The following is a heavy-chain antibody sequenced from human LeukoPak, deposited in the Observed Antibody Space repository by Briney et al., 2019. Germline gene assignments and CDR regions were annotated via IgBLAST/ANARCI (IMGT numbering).Heavy chain of an antibody. J-gene: IGHJ4*02. D-gene: IGHD6-6*01. V-gene: IGHV3-7*01. CDR1: GFTFSSYW. CDR3: ARIGYSSSSFDY. Sequence: PGGSLRLSCAASGFTFSSYWMSWVRQAPGKGLEWVANIREDGSVKYYVDSVKSRFTVSRDNAKNSHYLQMNSLRAEDTAVYYCARIGYSSSSFDYWGQGTLVTVSS. CDR2: IREDGSVK.